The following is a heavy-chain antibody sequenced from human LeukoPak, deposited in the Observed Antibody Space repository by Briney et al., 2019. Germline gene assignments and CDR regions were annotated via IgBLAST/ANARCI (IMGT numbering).Heavy chain of an antibody. D-gene: IGHD4-11*01. V-gene: IGHV3-66*01. J-gene: IGHJ4*02. CDR1: GFIVSSSY. CDR2: IYTDGGT. Sequence: GGSLRLSRAASGFIVSSSYMSWVRQPPGKGLEWVSGIYTDGGTYYADSVQGRFTISRDNSKNMLFLQMNSLRVEDTSVYYCVRGHYSNTLGGQGTLVTVSS. CDR3: VRGHYSNTL.